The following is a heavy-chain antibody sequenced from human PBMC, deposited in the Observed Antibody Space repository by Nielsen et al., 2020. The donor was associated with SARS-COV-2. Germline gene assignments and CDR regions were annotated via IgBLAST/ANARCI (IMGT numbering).Heavy chain of an antibody. CDR2: INPNSGNT. Sequence: ASVKVSCKASGYTFTSYDINWVRQATGQGLEWMGWINPNSGNTGYAQKFQGRVTMTRNTSISTAYMELSSLRSEDTAVYYCARGGVRFLEWSDPSAGMDVWGQGTTVTVSS. CDR3: ARGGVRFLEWSDPSAGMDV. CDR1: GYTFTSYD. D-gene: IGHD3-3*01. J-gene: IGHJ6*02. V-gene: IGHV1-8*01.